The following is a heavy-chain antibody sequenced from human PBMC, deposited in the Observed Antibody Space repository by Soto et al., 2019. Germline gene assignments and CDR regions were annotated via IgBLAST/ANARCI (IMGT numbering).Heavy chain of an antibody. CDR3: ARGDSYGVDY. CDR1: GFTFSYYA. CDR2: ISYDGSNK. J-gene: IGHJ4*02. Sequence: QVQLVESGGGVVQPGRSLRLSCAASGFTFSYYAMLWVRQCPGQGLQWVAVISYDGSNKYYADSVKGRFTISRDNSKNTLYLQMNSLRAEDTAVFYCARGDSYGVDYWGQGTLVTVSS. V-gene: IGHV3-30-3*01. D-gene: IGHD5-18*01.